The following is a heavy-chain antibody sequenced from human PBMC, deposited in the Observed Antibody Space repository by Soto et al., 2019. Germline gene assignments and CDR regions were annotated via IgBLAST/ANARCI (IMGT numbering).Heavy chain of an antibody. D-gene: IGHD5-12*01. CDR2: IYYSGST. V-gene: IGHV4-61*01. J-gene: IGHJ6*02. Sequence: SETLSLTCTVSGGSVSSGSYYWSWIRQPPGKGLEWIGYIYYSGSTNYNPSLKSRVTISVDTSKNQFSLKLSSVTAADTAVYYCARVPVEMATIRYYYYYGMDVWGQGTTVTVSS. CDR1: GGSVSSGSYY. CDR3: ARVPVEMATIRYYYYYGMDV.